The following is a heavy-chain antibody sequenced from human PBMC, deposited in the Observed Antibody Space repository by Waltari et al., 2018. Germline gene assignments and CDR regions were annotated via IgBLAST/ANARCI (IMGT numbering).Heavy chain of an antibody. J-gene: IGHJ4*02. D-gene: IGHD3-22*01. CDR2: IIPILGIA. V-gene: IGHV1-69*10. Sequence: QVQLVQSGAEVKKPGSSVKVSCKASGGTFSSYAISWVRQAPGPGLEWMGGIIPILGIANYAQKFQGRVTITADKSTSTAYMELSSLRSEDTAVYYCARSHTDTMIVVVITPYFDYWGQGTLVTVSS. CDR3: ARSHTDTMIVVVITPYFDY. CDR1: GGTFSSYA.